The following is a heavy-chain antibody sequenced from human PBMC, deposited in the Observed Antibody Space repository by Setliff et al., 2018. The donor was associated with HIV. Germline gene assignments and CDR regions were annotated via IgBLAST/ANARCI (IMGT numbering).Heavy chain of an antibody. V-gene: IGHV3-23*03. CDR1: GFTFSSYA. CDR3: RSYQYSSAWASDY. D-gene: IGHD6-19*01. Sequence: PGESLKISCAASGFTFSSYAMSWVRQAPGKGLEWVSVIYSGGSATYYADSVKGRFTISRDDSKNTFSLQMNSLRADDTAVYYCRSYQYSSAWASDYWGQGTLVTVSS. J-gene: IGHJ4*02. CDR2: IYSGGSAT.